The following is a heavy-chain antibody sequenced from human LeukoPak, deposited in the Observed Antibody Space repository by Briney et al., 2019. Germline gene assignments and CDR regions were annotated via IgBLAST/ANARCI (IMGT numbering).Heavy chain of an antibody. D-gene: IGHD2/OR15-2a*01. V-gene: IGHV3-30*02. J-gene: IGHJ4*02. CDR2: IRYDGSNK. CDR1: GFTFISYS. CDR3: AKGPLLWD. Sequence: GGSLRLSCAESGFTFISYSIHSVRQAPGKGLEWVAFIRYDGSNKYYADSVKGRFTISRDNSKNTVYLQMNSLRAEDTAVYYCAKGPLLWDWGQGTLVTVSS.